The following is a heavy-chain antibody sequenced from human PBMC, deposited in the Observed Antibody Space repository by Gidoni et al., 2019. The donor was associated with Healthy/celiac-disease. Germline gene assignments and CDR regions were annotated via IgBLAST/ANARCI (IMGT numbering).Heavy chain of an antibody. CDR3: ARQVIITSHPWFDP. V-gene: IGHV4-59*01. Sequence: QVQLQESGPGLVTPSETLSLTCTVSGGSISSYYWRWIRQPPGKGLEWIGYIYYSGSTNYNPSLKSRVTISVDTSKNQFSLKLSSVTAADTAVYYCARQVIITSHPWFDPWGQGTLVTVSS. D-gene: IGHD3-10*01. CDR1: GGSISSYY. J-gene: IGHJ5*02. CDR2: IYYSGST.